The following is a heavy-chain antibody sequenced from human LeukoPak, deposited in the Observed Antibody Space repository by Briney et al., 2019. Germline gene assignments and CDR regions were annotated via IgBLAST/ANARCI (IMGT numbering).Heavy chain of an antibody. V-gene: IGHV1-2*02. CDR3: ARDPGEGGNAFDL. CDR2: INPNSGDT. Sequence: GASVKVSCKASGYSFTGYFIHWVRQAPGQGLEWMGWINPNSGDTNYAQRFQGGVTMTRDTSISIAYLELSRLRSDDTALYYCARDPGEGGNAFDLWGQGTMVTISS. J-gene: IGHJ3*01. D-gene: IGHD3-16*01. CDR1: GYSFTGYF.